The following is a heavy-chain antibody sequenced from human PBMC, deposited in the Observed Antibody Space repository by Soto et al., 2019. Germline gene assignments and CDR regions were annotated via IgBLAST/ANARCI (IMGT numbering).Heavy chain of an antibody. D-gene: IGHD2-2*01. CDR1: GYTFTGYY. J-gene: IGHJ3*02. V-gene: IGHV1-2*04. CDR2: INPNSGGT. CDR3: ARGEAAMFAPFDI. Sequence: ASVKVSCKASGYTFTGYYMHWVRQAPGQGLEWMGWINPNSGGTNYAQKFQGWVTMTRDTSISTAYMELSRLRSDGTAVYYCARGEAAMFAPFDIWGKGTMVPVSS.